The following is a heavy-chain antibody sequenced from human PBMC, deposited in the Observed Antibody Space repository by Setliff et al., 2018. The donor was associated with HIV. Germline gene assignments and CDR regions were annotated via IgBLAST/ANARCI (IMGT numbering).Heavy chain of an antibody. CDR1: GVSISNYY. CDR3: ARGEACGGDCHYAFEM. Sequence: SETLSLTCTVSGVSISNYYWGWIRQPPGKGLEWIGSIYHSGNTYYIPSLQSRVTISVDTSKNQFSLKLNSVTAADTAVYYCARGEACGGDCHYAFEMWGQGTMVTVSS. CDR2: IYHSGNT. D-gene: IGHD2-21*02. J-gene: IGHJ3*02. V-gene: IGHV4-38-2*02.